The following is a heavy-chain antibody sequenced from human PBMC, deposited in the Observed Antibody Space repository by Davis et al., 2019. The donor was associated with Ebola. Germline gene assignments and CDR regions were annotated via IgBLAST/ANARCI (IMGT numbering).Heavy chain of an antibody. J-gene: IGHJ4*02. CDR3: ARAPTWSQINYYCFDC. CDR1: GYTFTIYY. Sequence: ASVKVSCKASGYTFTIYYMHWVRQAPGQGLEWMGIINPSSGSTSYAQKFQGRVTMTRNTSISTAYMELSSLRSEDTAVYYCARAPTWSQINYYCFDCWGQGTLVTVSS. CDR2: INPSSGST. D-gene: IGHD3-10*01. V-gene: IGHV1-46*01.